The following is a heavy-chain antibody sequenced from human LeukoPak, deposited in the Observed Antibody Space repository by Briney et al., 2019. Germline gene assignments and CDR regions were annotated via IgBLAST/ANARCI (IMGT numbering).Heavy chain of an antibody. CDR3: AKGGTVTASPFDY. Sequence: SETLSLTCAVSGVTMSHYHWNWFRQPPEKGLEWIGSMFYNEDAKYSPSLKTRLTMSLDTSKSHFSLKLTSVTTADTAIYFCAKGGTVTASPFDYWGQGILVTVSS. V-gene: IGHV4-59*01. CDR2: MFYNEDA. J-gene: IGHJ4*02. D-gene: IGHD2-21*02. CDR1: GVTMSHYH.